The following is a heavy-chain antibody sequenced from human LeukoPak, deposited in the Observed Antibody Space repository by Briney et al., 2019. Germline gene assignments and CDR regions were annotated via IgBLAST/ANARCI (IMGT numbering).Heavy chain of an antibody. Sequence: SETLSLTCAVYGGSFSGHYWSWIRQPPGKGLEWIGEINHSGSTYNNPSLKSRVTISVETSKNQFSLKLSSVTAADTAVYYCARRVAFDIWGQGTMVTVSS. V-gene: IGHV4-34*01. CDR3: ARRVAFDI. CDR1: GGSFSGHY. J-gene: IGHJ3*02. CDR2: INHSGST.